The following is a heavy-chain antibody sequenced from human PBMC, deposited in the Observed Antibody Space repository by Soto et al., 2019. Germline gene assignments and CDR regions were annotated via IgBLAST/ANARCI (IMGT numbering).Heavy chain of an antibody. CDR1: GFTFSSYS. CDR2: ISSSSSTI. Sequence: GGSLRLSCAASGFTFSSYSMNWVRQAPGKGLEWVSYISSSSSTIYYADSVKGRFTISRDNAKNSLDLQMNSLRDEDTAVYYCATYPPYSGSYYQDYYYYGMDVWGQGTTVTVSS. V-gene: IGHV3-48*02. D-gene: IGHD1-26*01. CDR3: ATYPPYSGSYYQDYYYYGMDV. J-gene: IGHJ6*02.